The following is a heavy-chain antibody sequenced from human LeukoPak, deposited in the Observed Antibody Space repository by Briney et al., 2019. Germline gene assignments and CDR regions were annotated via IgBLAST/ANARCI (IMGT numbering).Heavy chain of an antibody. D-gene: IGHD3-10*01. J-gene: IGHJ5*02. CDR2: INYSGST. Sequence: SQTLSLTCTVSGGSISSDNYQWSWIRQPPGKGLEWIGYINYSGSTYYIPSLKSRVTISVDTSKNHFSLKLSSVTAADTAVYYCARYGSGSTWFDPWGQGTLVTVSS. CDR1: GGSISSDNYQ. CDR3: ARYGSGSTWFDP. V-gene: IGHV4-30-4*01.